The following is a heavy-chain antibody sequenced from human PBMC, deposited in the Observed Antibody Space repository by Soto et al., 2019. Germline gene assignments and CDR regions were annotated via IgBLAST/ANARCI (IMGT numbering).Heavy chain of an antibody. CDR1: GGSFSGYY. V-gene: IGHV4-34*01. CDR3: ARGPYCSGGSCYLFVRRRWFDP. Sequence: SETLSLTCAVYGGSFSGYYWSWIRQPPGKGLEWIGENNHSGSTNYNPSLKSRVTISVDTSKNHFSLKLSSVTAADTAVYYCARGPYCSGGSCYLFVRRRWFDPWGQGTLVTVSS. CDR2: NNHSGST. J-gene: IGHJ5*02. D-gene: IGHD2-15*01.